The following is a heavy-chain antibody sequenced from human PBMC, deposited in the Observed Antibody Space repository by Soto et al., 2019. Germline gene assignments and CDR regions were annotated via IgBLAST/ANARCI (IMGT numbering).Heavy chain of an antibody. J-gene: IGHJ4*02. Sequence: GASVKVSCKASGYTFTSYGISWVRQAPGQGLEWMGWISAYNGNTNYAQKLQGRVTMTTDTSTSTAYMELRSLRSDDTAVYYCARDMSFSGSYRNPDFDYWGQGTLVTVSS. CDR1: GYTFTSYG. V-gene: IGHV1-18*04. D-gene: IGHD1-26*01. CDR2: ISAYNGNT. CDR3: ARDMSFSGSYRNPDFDY.